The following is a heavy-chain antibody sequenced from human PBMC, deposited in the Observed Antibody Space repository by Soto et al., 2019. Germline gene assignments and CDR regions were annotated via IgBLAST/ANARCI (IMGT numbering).Heavy chain of an antibody. CDR1: GFSFSNYA. D-gene: IGHD4-4*01. CDR3: AKDLIDYSNSYFDY. J-gene: IGHJ4*02. Sequence: XGSLRLSCSTSGFSFSNYAMSWVRQAPGKGLEWVAAITSVGYTYYVDSLKGRFTISGDNSKNTLYLQMNSLRAEDTAVYYCAKDLIDYSNSYFDYWGQGTLVTVSS. CDR2: ITSVGYT. V-gene: IGHV3-23*01.